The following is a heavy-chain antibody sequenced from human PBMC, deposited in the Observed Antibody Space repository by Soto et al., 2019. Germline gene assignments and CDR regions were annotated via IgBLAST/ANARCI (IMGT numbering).Heavy chain of an antibody. D-gene: IGHD1-26*01. V-gene: IGHV1-18*01. Sequence: GASVKVSCKASGYTFTSYGISWVRQAPGQGLEWMGWISAYNGNTNYAQKLQGRVTMTTDTSTSTAYMELRSLRSDDTAVYYCARDRKSGRYYGYGMDVWGQGTTVTVSS. CDR1: GYTFTSYG. CDR2: ISAYNGNT. CDR3: ARDRKSGRYYGYGMDV. J-gene: IGHJ6*02.